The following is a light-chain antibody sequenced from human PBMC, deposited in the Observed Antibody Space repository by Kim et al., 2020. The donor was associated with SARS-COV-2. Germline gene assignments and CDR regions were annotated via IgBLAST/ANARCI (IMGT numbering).Light chain of an antibody. CDR1: QSVSSSY. V-gene: IGKV3-20*01. Sequence: SPGQRAAPSCRASQSVSSSYLAWYQQKPGQAPRLLIYGAASRATGIPDRFSGSGSGTDFTLTISRLEPEDFAVDYCQQYGSSPLTFGGGTKVDIK. J-gene: IGKJ4*01. CDR2: GAA. CDR3: QQYGSSPLT.